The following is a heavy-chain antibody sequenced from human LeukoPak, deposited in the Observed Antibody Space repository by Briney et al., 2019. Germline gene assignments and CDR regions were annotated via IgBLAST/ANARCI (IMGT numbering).Heavy chain of an antibody. V-gene: IGHV4-39*01. CDR2: IFHSGST. J-gene: IGHJ4*02. Sequence: SETLSLTCTVSGDSITNSNFYWGWIRQSPGKGLEWIGSIFHSGSTNYNPSLKSRVTISVDTSKNQFYLRVRSVTAAETALYYGAGRGFVTVYFDFWGRGTLVTVSS. CDR1: GDSITNSNFY. CDR3: AGRGFVTVYFDF. D-gene: IGHD2-21*01.